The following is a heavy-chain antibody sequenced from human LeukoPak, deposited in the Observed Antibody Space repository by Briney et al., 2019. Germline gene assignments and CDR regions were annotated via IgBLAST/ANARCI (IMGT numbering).Heavy chain of an antibody. Sequence: GGSLRLSCTTSGFIFSKYAMSWVRQAPGKGLEWVAFIRYDGSNKYYADSVKGRFTISRDNSKNTLYLQMNSLRAEDTAVYYCARRGGYSSGYSDAFHVWGQGTMVTVSS. CDR2: IRYDGSNK. J-gene: IGHJ3*01. D-gene: IGHD5-18*01. V-gene: IGHV3-30*02. CDR1: GFIFSKYA. CDR3: ARRGGYSSGYSDAFHV.